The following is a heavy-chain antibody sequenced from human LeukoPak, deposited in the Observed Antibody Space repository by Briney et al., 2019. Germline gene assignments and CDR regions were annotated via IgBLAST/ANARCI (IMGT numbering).Heavy chain of an antibody. V-gene: IGHV1-2*06. CDR3: ARVPLHDDSGHYYPH. CDR1: GYTFTGYY. CDR2: INPNNGAT. D-gene: IGHD3-22*01. J-gene: IGHJ1*01. Sequence: WASVKVSCTASGYTFTGYYMHWVRQAPGQGLEWMGRINPNNGATNYAQKLQGRVTITGDTSISTAYMGLSSLRSDDTAVYYCARVPLHDDSGHYYPHWGQGTLVTVSS.